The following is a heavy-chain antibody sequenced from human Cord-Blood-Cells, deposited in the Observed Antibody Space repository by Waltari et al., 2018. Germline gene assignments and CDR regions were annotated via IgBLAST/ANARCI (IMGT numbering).Heavy chain of an antibody. V-gene: IGHV4-39*01. D-gene: IGHD3-22*01. J-gene: IGHJ4*02. CDR1: GGSISSSSYY. CDR2: IYYSGST. CDR3: ARHGSGKIYDSSGYYYFDY. Sequence: QLQLQESGPGLVKPSETLSLTCTVSGGSISSSSYYWGWIRQPPGKGLEWIGSIYYSGSTYYNPSLKSRVTISVDTSKNQFSLKLSSVTAADMAVYYCARHGSGKIYDSSGYYYFDYWGQGTLVTVSS.